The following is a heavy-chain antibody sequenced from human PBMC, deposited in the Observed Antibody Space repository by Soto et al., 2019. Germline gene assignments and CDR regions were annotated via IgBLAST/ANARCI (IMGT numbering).Heavy chain of an antibody. V-gene: IGHV3-48*02. CDR1: GFTFSSYS. CDR2: FSSSSTTI. CDR3: ARGPLSGSYSYSYYGMDV. Sequence: EVQLVESGGGLVQPGGSLRLSCAASGFTFSSYSMNWVRQAPGKGLEWVSYFSSSSTTIYYADSVKGRFTISRDNAKNSLYLQMNRLRDEETAVYYCARGPLSGSYSYSYYGMDVWGQGTTVTVSS. D-gene: IGHD1-26*01. J-gene: IGHJ6*02.